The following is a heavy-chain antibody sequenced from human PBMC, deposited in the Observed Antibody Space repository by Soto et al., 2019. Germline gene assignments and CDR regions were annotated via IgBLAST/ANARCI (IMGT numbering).Heavy chain of an antibody. Sequence: QVQLVQSGAEVKKPGASVKVSCKASGYTFTTNGVSWVRQAPGQGLEWMGWISGHNGNTKSAQKFQDRVTVTTDTSTSTVYMELRSLGSDDTAVYYCAAHTNSGWFDPWGQGTLVIVSS. V-gene: IGHV1-18*01. J-gene: IGHJ5*02. D-gene: IGHD1-1*01. CDR3: AAHTNSGWFDP. CDR2: ISGHNGNT. CDR1: GYTFTTNG.